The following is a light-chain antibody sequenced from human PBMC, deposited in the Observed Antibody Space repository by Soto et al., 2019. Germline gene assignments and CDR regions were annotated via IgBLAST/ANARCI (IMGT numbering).Light chain of an antibody. CDR2: STS. J-gene: IGLJ2*01. V-gene: IGLV7-43*01. CDR1: TGAVTSGYY. CDR3: LIYYGGAQV. Sequence: QAVVTQEPSLTVSPGGTVTLNCASSTGAVTSGYYPNWFQQKPGQAPGALIYSTSNKHSWTPARFSGSLLGGKAALTLSGVQPEDEAEYYCLIYYGGAQVFGGGPKLTVL.